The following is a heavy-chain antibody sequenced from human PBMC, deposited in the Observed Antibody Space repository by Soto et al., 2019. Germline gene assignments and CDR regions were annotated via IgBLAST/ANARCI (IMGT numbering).Heavy chain of an antibody. Sequence: ASVKVSCKASGGTFSSYAISWVRQAPGQGLEWMGWIGPYNGKTNYAQKLQGRVTMTTDTSTGTAYMELRSLRSDDTAVYFCVRDLDGSGSYYTDYWGQGTLVTVSS. CDR2: IGPYNGKT. D-gene: IGHD3-10*01. J-gene: IGHJ4*02. CDR1: GGTFSSYA. CDR3: VRDLDGSGSYYTDY. V-gene: IGHV1-18*01.